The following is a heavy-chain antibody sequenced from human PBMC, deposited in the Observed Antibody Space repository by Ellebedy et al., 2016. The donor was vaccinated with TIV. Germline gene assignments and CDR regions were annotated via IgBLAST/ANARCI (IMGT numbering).Heavy chain of an antibody. V-gene: IGHV3-64D*06. CDR3: VKEKGSPSLFDY. CDR1: GFTFSHYA. Sequence: PGGSLRLSCAASGFTFSHYAMHWVRQAPGKGPESLSVISSNGGATYYADSVKGRFTISRDNSKNTVYLQMSSLRAEDTAVYYCVKEKGSPSLFDYWGQGTLVTVSS. J-gene: IGHJ4*02. D-gene: IGHD6-6*01. CDR2: ISSNGGAT.